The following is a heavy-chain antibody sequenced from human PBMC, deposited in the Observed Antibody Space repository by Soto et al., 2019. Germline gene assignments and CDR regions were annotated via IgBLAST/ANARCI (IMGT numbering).Heavy chain of an antibody. CDR2: IWYDGSNK. J-gene: IGHJ5*02. V-gene: IGHV3-33*01. Sequence: QVQLVESGGGVVQPGRSLRLSCAASGFTFSSYGMHWVRQAPGKGLEWVAVIWYDGSNKYYADSVKGRFTISRDNSKNTRYLQMNSLRAEDTAVNYCARSSYYDFWSGTRGSNWFDPWGQGTLVTVSS. CDR3: ARSSYYDFWSGTRGSNWFDP. CDR1: GFTFSSYG. D-gene: IGHD3-3*01.